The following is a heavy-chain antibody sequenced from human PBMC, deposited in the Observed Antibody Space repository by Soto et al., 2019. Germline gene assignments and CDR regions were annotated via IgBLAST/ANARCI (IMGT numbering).Heavy chain of an antibody. Sequence: SVKVSCKASGYTFTSHDINWVRQATGQGLEWMGWMNPNSGNTGYAQKFQGRVTMTRNTSISTAYMELSSLRSEDTAVYYCARRGSSGLNYYYYYYMDVWGKGTTVTVSS. CDR2: MNPNSGNT. D-gene: IGHD6-19*01. J-gene: IGHJ6*03. CDR3: ARRGSSGLNYYYYYYMDV. V-gene: IGHV1-8*01. CDR1: GYTFTSHD.